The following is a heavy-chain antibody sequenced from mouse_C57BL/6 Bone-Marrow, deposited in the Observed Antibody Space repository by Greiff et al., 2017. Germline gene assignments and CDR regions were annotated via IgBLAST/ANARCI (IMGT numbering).Heavy chain of an antibody. D-gene: IGHD2-1*01. CDR2: IDPGNGNT. CDR1: GFNIKNNY. CDR3: AVIYYGKRGDV. V-gene: IGHV14-3*01. J-gene: IGHJ1*03. Sequence: VQLQQSVAELVRPGASVKVSCTASGFNIKNNYMHWVKQRPEQGLEWIGRIDPGNGNTKYAPKFQGKATLTADTSSNTAYLQLSSLTSEDTAIYYCAVIYYGKRGDVWGTGTTVTVSS.